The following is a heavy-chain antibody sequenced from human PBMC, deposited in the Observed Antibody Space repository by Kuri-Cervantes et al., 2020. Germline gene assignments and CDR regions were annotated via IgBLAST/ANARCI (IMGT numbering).Heavy chain of an antibody. V-gene: IGHV3-30-3*01. CDR3: ARDEAAAGNFDY. J-gene: IGHJ4*02. CDR2: ISYDGSNK. Sequence: GESLKISCAASGFTFSSYAMHWVRQAPGKGLEWVAVISYDGSNKYYAGSVKGRFTISRDNSKNTLYLQMNSLRAEDTAVYYCARDEAAAGNFDYWGQGTLVTVSS. CDR1: GFTFSSYA. D-gene: IGHD6-13*01.